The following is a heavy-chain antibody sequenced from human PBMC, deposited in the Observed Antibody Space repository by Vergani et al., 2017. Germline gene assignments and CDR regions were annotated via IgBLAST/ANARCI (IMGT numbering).Heavy chain of an antibody. V-gene: IGHV3-7*01. CDR1: GFTLSSFW. Sequence: EVQLVESGGGLVQPGGSLRLSCAASGFTLSSFWMSWVRQAAGKGLEWVANIKEDGSEKFYVDSVRGRFVISRDNAKNSLYLQLNSLRAEDTAEYYCARVEGYSGIYWGQGTLVTVSS. CDR3: ARVEGYSGIY. D-gene: IGHD5-12*01. J-gene: IGHJ4*02. CDR2: IKEDGSEK.